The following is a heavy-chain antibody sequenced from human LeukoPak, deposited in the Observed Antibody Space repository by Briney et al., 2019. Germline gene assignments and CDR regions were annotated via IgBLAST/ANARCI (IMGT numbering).Heavy chain of an antibody. V-gene: IGHV4-39*02. CDR1: GGSISSNAYY. Sequence: PSETLSLTCTVSGGSISSNAYYWGWARQPPGKGLEWLGSIYYTGSTYYNPFLKSRLTISVDKSKNHFFLKLTSLTAADTAVYYCASTYDSSGYPQRAWGQGTLVTVSS. J-gene: IGHJ4*02. CDR2: IYYTGST. CDR3: ASTYDSSGYPQRA. D-gene: IGHD3-22*01.